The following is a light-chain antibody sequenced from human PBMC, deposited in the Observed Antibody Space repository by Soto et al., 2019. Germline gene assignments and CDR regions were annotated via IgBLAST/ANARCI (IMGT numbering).Light chain of an antibody. J-gene: IGLJ1*01. Sequence: QSALTQPASVSGSPGQSITISCTGTSSDVGGSNYVSWYQHHPGKAPKLMIYEVSNRPSGVSNRFSGSKSGNTASLTISGLQAEDEADYYCSSYISSSTLYVFGTGTKVTVL. CDR2: EVS. CDR3: SSYISSSTLYV. V-gene: IGLV2-14*01. CDR1: SSDVGGSNY.